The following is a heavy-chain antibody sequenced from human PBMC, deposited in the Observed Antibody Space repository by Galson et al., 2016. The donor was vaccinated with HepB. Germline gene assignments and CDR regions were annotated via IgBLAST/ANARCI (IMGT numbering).Heavy chain of an antibody. Sequence: SLRLSCAASAFGFSSYAMAWVRQAPGKGLEWVSGISRDGGRTYYADSVKGRFTIFRDNSKQTLYLQLKSLRAEDTANYYCVKHPVTTFDILTEYDGDVWGQGTTVYVSS. CDR1: AFGFSSYA. D-gene: IGHD3-9*01. CDR3: VKHPVTTFDILTEYDGDV. CDR2: ISRDGGRT. V-gene: IGHV3-23*01. J-gene: IGHJ6*02.